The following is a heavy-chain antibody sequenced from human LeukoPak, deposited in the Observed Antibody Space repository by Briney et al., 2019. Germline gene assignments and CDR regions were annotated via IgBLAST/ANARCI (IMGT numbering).Heavy chain of an antibody. CDR2: ITPLFGTA. CDR1: GGTFSKYT. D-gene: IGHD3-3*01. Sequence: PVKVSCKASGGTFSKYTISWVRQRPGQGLEWMGGITPLFGTANYAQKFQGRVTITADESASTAYMELSSLRSEDTAVYYCARDREYYDFWSGYYRTYYYYYGMDVWGQGTTVTVSS. V-gene: IGHV1-69*13. CDR3: ARDREYYDFWSGYYRTYYYYYGMDV. J-gene: IGHJ6*02.